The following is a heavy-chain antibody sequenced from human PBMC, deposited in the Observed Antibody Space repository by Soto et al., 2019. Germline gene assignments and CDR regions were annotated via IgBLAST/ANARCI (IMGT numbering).Heavy chain of an antibody. V-gene: IGHV3-48*03. CDR2: ISSSGSTI. Sequence: HPGGSLRLSCATSGFTFSSYEMNWVRQAPGKGLVWVSYISSSGSTIYYADSVKGRFTISRDNAKNSLYLQMDSLRAEDTAVYYCARDQEAGSFFPYYYGMDVWGQGTTVTVSS. CDR1: GFTFSSYE. D-gene: IGHD6-13*01. J-gene: IGHJ6*02. CDR3: ARDQEAGSFFPYYYGMDV.